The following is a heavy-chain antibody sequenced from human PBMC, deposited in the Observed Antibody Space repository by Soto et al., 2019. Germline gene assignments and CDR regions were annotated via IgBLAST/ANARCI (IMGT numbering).Heavy chain of an antibody. Sequence: GGSLRLSCAASEFTFSIYAVAWVRQAPGKGLEWVSSISGSGDNTYYADSVKGRFTISRDNSKNMLYLQMNFLRAEDTAIYYCAKDISGWSRTFDPWGQGTLVTVSS. CDR3: AKDISGWSRTFDP. CDR1: EFTFSIYA. J-gene: IGHJ5*02. CDR2: ISGSGDNT. D-gene: IGHD6-19*01. V-gene: IGHV3-23*01.